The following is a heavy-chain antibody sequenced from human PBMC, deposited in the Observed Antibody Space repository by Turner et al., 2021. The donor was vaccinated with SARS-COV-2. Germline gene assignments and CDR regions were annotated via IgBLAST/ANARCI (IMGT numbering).Heavy chain of an antibody. V-gene: IGHV3-74*01. J-gene: IGHJ6*03. Sequence: EVQLVESGGGLVQPGGSLRLSCAASGFTFSSYWMLWVRQAPGKGMVWVSRIHSDGSSTSYADSVKGRFTISRDNAKNTLYLQMNSLRAEDTAVYYCARAGSSGYQLLYRERSYYYCYMDVWGKGTTVTVSS. CDR1: GFTFSSYW. CDR3: ARAGSSGYQLLYRERSYYYCYMDV. D-gene: IGHD2-2*02. CDR2: IHSDGSST.